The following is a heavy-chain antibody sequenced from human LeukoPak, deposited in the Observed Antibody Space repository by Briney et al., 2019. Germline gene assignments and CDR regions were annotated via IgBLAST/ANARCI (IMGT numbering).Heavy chain of an antibody. D-gene: IGHD3-3*01. V-gene: IGHV3-30*02. CDR1: GFTFSSYG. Sequence: GGSLILSCAASGFTFSSYGMHWVRQAPGKGLEWVAVIWYGGSNKYYADSVKGRFTISRDNSKNTLYLQMNSLRAEDTAVYYCAKAHLEHDAFDIWGQGTMVTVSS. CDR2: IWYGGSNK. J-gene: IGHJ3*02. CDR3: AKAHLEHDAFDI.